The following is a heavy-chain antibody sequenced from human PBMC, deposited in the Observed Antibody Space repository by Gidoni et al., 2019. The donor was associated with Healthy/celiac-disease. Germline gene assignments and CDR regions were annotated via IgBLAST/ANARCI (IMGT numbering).Heavy chain of an antibody. CDR2: IYYSGST. V-gene: IGHV4-59*08. Sequence: QVQLQESGPGLVKPSETLSLTCPVSGVSISSYYWSWIRQPPGKGLEWIGYIYYSGSTKYSYNPSLKSRVTISVDTSKNQFSLNLSSVTAADTAVYYCARKGSFDYWGQGTLVTVSS. CDR3: ARKGSFDY. J-gene: IGHJ4*01. CDR1: GVSISSYY.